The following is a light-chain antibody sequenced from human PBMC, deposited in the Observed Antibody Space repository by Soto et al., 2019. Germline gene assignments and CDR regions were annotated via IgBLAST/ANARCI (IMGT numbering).Light chain of an antibody. V-gene: IGKV1-39*01. Sequence: DIQMTQSPSSLSASVGDRVTMTCRASQTISSYLNWYQQKPGKAPNLLIYGASSLQGGVPSRFSGSGSGTDFTLTINSLQPEDFAIYYCQQTYSTPRTFGQGTKVEIK. J-gene: IGKJ1*01. CDR2: GAS. CDR3: QQTYSTPRT. CDR1: QTISSY.